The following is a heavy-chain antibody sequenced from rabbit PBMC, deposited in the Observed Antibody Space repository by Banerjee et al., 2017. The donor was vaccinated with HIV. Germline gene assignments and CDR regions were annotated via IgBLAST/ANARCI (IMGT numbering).Heavy chain of an antibody. CDR3: ARGYAEHAYALNL. D-gene: IGHD6-1*01. V-gene: IGHV1S45*01. CDR2: IYTGSAGGI. J-gene: IGHJ4*01. CDR1: GFDLTNYYY. Sequence: QEQLEESGGDLVKPEGSLTLTCTASGFDLTNYYYMCWVRQAPGKGLEWIACIYTGSAGGIYYASWAKGRFTISKTSSTTVTLQMTSLTAADTATYFCARGYAEHAYALNLWGPGTLVTVS.